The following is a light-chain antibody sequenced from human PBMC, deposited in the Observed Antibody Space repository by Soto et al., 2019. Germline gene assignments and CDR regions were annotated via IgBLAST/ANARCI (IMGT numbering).Light chain of an antibody. V-gene: IGLV2-14*03. CDR2: DVS. J-gene: IGLJ1*01. CDR1: STDVGGYNY. Sequence: QSALTQPASVSGSTGQSITVSCTGTSTDVGGYNYVSWYQHHPGKAPKLLIFDVSNRPLGVSNRFSGSKSGNTASLNISGLQAEDEADYYCASYAGSNTLVFGTGTKVTVL. CDR3: ASYAGSNTLV.